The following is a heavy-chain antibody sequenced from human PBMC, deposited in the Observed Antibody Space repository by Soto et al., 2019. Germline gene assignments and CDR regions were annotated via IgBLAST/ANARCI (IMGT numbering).Heavy chain of an antibody. V-gene: IGHV4-34*01. Sequence: ETLSRPRSVDGLSFSDYNWCWILQHPGKGLEWIGEIHHSGSTNYITSLKSRVTISVDTSKNQLSLKLSSVTAADTAVYYCARGGIELWLTTYYFDSSGQGPLATVSS. CDR3: ARGGIELWLTTYYFDS. CDR2: IHHSGST. J-gene: IGHJ4*02. CDR1: GLSFSDYN. D-gene: IGHD5-18*01.